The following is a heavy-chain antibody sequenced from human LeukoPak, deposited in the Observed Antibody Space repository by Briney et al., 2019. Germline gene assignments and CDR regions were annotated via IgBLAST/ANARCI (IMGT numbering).Heavy chain of an antibody. V-gene: IGHV1-18*01. CDR2: ISAYNGNT. D-gene: IGHD4-17*01. CDR3: AREKGDDYGDYIDY. Sequence: ASVKVSCKASGYTFTSYGISWVRQAPGQGLAWMGWISAYNGNTNYAQKLQGRVTMTTDTSTSTAYMELRSLRSDDTAVYYCAREKGDDYGDYIDYWGQGTLVTVSS. CDR1: GYTFTSYG. J-gene: IGHJ4*02.